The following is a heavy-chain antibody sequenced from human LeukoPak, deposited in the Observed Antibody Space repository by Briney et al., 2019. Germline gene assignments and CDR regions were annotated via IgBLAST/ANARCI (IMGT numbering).Heavy chain of an antibody. CDR1: GFSLSSYW. D-gene: IGHD2-15*01. CDR2: IKQDGSEK. V-gene: IGHV3-7*03. Sequence: GGSLRLSCAVSGFSLSSYWMSWLRQAQGKELEWVANIKQDGSEKYYVDSVKGRFTISRDNAKNSLYLQMNSLRAEDKAVYYCAGDFVEKTAPPLFKYGGREPLV. CDR3: AGDFVEKTAPPLFKY. J-gene: IGHJ4*02.